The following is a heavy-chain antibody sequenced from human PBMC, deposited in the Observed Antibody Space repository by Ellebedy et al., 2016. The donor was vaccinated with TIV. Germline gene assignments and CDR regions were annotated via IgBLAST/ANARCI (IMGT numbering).Heavy chain of an antibody. Sequence: PGGSLRLSCATSGFTLSDHYMDRVRQAPGKGLEWVAYVSSGGKSESYADAVKGRFTISRDNAKNSLHLQMNNLRVEDTGVYYCARILVEGPQYWGQGTLVTVSS. V-gene: IGHV3-11*01. CDR2: VSSGGKSE. J-gene: IGHJ4*02. CDR1: GFTLSDHY. D-gene: IGHD1-14*01. CDR3: ARILVEGPQY.